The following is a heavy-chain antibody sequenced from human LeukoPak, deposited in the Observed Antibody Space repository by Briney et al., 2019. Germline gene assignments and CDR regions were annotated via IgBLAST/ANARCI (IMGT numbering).Heavy chain of an antibody. CDR1: GFTFSSYS. D-gene: IGHD3-10*01. CDR3: ASSGWFGDGDGMDV. Sequence: PGGSLRLSCAASGFTFSSYSMHWVRQAPGKGLEYVRAISSNGGSTYYANSVKGIFTISRDNSRNPLYLQMGSLRAEDMAVYYCASSGWFGDGDGMDVGGQGTTVTVS. V-gene: IGHV3-64*01. J-gene: IGHJ6*02. CDR2: ISSNGGST.